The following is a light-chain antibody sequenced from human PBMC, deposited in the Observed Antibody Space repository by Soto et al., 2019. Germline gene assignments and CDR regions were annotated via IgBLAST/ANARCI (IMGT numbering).Light chain of an antibody. CDR3: LHYRTSSPYT. J-gene: IGKJ2*01. CDR2: GVS. Sequence: EIVLTQSPGTLSLSPGERATLSCRASQSVTSYYLGWYQQKAGQPPRLLIYGVSNRATGIPDRFSGSGSGTDFTLNISGLEPADFGVSFCLHYRTSSPYTFGRGTKLEIK. V-gene: IGKV3-20*01. CDR1: QSVTSYY.